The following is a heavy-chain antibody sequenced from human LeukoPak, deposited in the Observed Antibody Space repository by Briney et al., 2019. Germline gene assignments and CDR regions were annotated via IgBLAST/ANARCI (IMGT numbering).Heavy chain of an antibody. CDR1: GFTFSSYS. CDR3: ARDPSGYCSGGSCYYN. J-gene: IGHJ4*02. Sequence: GGSLRLSCAASGFTFSSYSMNWVRQAPGKGLEWVSSISSSSSYIYYADSVKGRFTISRDNAKNSLYLQMNSLRAEDTAVYYCARDPSGYCSGGSCYYNWGQGTLVTVSS. CDR2: ISSSSSYI. D-gene: IGHD2-15*01. V-gene: IGHV3-21*01.